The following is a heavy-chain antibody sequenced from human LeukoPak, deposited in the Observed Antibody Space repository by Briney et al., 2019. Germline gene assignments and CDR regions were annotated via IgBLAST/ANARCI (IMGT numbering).Heavy chain of an antibody. Sequence: GGSLRLSCAASAFSISSSYMYWVRQTPGRGLEWVSVIFDEGTTYYADSVKGRFTISRDNSKNTLYLQMNSLRAEDTAVYYCAKDTPRGYFDYWGQGTLVTVSS. CDR1: AFSISSSY. CDR3: AKDTPRGYFDY. CDR2: IFDEGTT. V-gene: IGHV3-66*01. D-gene: IGHD3-10*01. J-gene: IGHJ4*02.